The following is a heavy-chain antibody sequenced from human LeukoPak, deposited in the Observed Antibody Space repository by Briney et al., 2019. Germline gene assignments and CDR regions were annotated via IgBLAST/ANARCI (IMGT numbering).Heavy chain of an antibody. V-gene: IGHV3-23*01. CDR3: AKDLEVLWFGDPTDASDI. D-gene: IGHD3-10*01. Sequence: GGSLRLSCVASGSTFSDYPMNWVRQAPGKGLEWVSVITGSGDSSFYGDSVKGRFTISRDNSKNTLYLQMNSLRVEDTAVYYCAKDLEVLWFGDPTDASDIWGQGTMVTVAS. CDR2: ITGSGDSS. J-gene: IGHJ3*02. CDR1: GSTFSDYP.